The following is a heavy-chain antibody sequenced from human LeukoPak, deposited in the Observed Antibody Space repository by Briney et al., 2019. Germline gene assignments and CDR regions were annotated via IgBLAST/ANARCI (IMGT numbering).Heavy chain of an antibody. CDR1: GGSMNTYY. Sequence: SETLCLTCSVSGGSMNTYYWSWIRQPAGKGLEWIGRMYSSGSTNYNPSLKTRVTMSVDTSKNQFSLKLSSVTAADTAVYYCAGFSTRDHYGSGSYSTFDYWGQGTLVTVSS. V-gene: IGHV4-4*07. CDR3: AGFSTRDHYGSGSYSTFDY. CDR2: MYSSGST. J-gene: IGHJ4*02. D-gene: IGHD3-10*01.